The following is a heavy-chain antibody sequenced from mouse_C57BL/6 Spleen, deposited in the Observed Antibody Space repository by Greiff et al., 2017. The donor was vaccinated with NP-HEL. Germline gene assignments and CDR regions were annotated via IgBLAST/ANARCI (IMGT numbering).Heavy chain of an antibody. J-gene: IGHJ1*03. CDR1: GFTFSSYA. D-gene: IGHD1-1*01. CDR2: ISDGGSYT. Sequence: EVQGVESGGGLVKPGGSLKLSCAASGFTFSSYAMSWVRQTPEKRLEWVATISDGGSYTYYPDNVKGRFTISRDNAKNNLYLQMSHLKSEDTAMYYCARGLITTVAVLDVWGTGTTVTVSS. CDR3: ARGLITTVAVLDV. V-gene: IGHV5-4*01.